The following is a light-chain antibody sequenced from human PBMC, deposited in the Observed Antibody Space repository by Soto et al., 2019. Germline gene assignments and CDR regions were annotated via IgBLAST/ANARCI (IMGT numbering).Light chain of an antibody. CDR1: QRFSTR. V-gene: IGKV1-5*01. J-gene: IGKJ1*01. CDR3: QQYQSYSET. CDR2: VAS. Sequence: DIQITRSPSTMPASGEDRVTITSRASQRFSTRLAGYQQKPGKAPDPLIDVASSLQTGVPSRFSGSGSGAEFTLTISSLQPDDFATYYCQQYQSYSETFGHGTKVEIK.